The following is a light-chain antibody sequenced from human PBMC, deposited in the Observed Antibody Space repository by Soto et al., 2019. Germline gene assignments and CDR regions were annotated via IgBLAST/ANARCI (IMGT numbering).Light chain of an antibody. Sequence: ELVLTQSPCTLSLSPGDRATLSCRASQSVHSRPLAWYQQKRGQPHRMLIYDASSMASGIPYRFRGSGSETDFTLTITRLESEDFATYSCQKYDTSPYTFGQGTKLDIK. V-gene: IGKV3-20*01. CDR2: DAS. CDR3: QKYDTSPYT. CDR1: QSVHSRP. J-gene: IGKJ2*01.